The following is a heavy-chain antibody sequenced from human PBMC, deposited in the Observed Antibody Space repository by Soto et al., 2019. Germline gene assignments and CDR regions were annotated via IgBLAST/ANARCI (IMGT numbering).Heavy chain of an antibody. CDR1: GFTFSTHS. Sequence: GGSLRLSCAASGFTFSTHSMNWVRQAPGKGPEWVSSINDKSNYIFYADSVKGRFTISRDNAKNSLYLQMNSLRDDDTAVYYCATFPNYYGGWGQGALVTVSS. J-gene: IGHJ4*02. CDR3: ATFPNYYGG. CDR2: INDKSNYI. V-gene: IGHV3-21*06.